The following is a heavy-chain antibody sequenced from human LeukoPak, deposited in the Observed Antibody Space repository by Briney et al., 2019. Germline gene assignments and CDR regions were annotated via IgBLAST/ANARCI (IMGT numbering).Heavy chain of an antibody. J-gene: IGHJ4*02. V-gene: IGHV1-69*01. D-gene: IGHD3-22*01. CDR3: ARERGSSGPFDY. CDR1: GGTFSSYA. Sequence: AASVKVSCKASGGTFSSYAISWVRQAPGQGLEWMGGIIPIFGTANYAQKFQGRVTITADESTSTAYMELSSLRSEDTAVYHCARERGSSGPFDYWGQGTLVTVSS. CDR2: IIPIFGTA.